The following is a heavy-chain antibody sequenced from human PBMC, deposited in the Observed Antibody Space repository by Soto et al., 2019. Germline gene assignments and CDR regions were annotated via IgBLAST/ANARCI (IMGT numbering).Heavy chain of an antibody. CDR1: GGTFSSYI. J-gene: IGHJ6*02. Sequence: WASVKVSCKASGGTFSSYIISWVRQAPGQGLEWMGGIIPIFDTANYAQKFQGRVTITADKSTSTAYMELSSLKSEDTAVYYCAARRGGYRNGLHYYDGMDVWGQGTTVTVSS. V-gene: IGHV1-69*06. CDR2: IIPIFDTA. CDR3: AARRGGYRNGLHYYDGMDV. D-gene: IGHD5-18*01.